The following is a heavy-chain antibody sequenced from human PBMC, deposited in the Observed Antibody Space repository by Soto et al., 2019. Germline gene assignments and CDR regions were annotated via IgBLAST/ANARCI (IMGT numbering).Heavy chain of an antibody. CDR2: IWYDGSNK. D-gene: IGHD2-15*01. V-gene: IGHV3-33*08. Sequence: GGSLRLSCAASGFTFSSYGMHWVRQAPGKWLEWVAVIWYDGSNKYYADSVKGRFTISRDNSKNTLYLQMNSLRAEDTAVYYCARDKFHAASPYYFDYWGQGTLVTVSS. CDR3: ARDKFHAASPYYFDY. J-gene: IGHJ4*02. CDR1: GFTFSSYG.